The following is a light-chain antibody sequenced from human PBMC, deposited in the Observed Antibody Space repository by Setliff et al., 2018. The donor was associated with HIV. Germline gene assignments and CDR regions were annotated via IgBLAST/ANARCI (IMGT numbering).Light chain of an antibody. CDR3: SSYTSYNSFLI. J-gene: IGLJ2*01. V-gene: IGLV2-11*01. CDR2: DVN. CDR1: SSDVGGYNY. Sequence: QSALTQPRSVSGSPGQSVTISCTGTSSDVGGYNYVSWYQQHPGKAPKLMIYDVNKRSSGVSNRFSGSKSGDTASLTISGLQAEDEADYFCSSYTSYNSFLIFGGGTKVTVL.